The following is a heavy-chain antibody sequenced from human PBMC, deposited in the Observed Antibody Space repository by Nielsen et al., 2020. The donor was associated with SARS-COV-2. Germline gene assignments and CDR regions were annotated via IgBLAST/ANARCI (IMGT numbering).Heavy chain of an antibody. V-gene: IGHV3-9*01. J-gene: IGHJ4*02. CDR3: AKDLYYYDSSGYLFDY. CDR2: ISWNSGSI. D-gene: IGHD3-22*01. CDR1: GFTFDDYA. Sequence: SLKISCAASGFTFDDYAMHWVRQAPGKGLEWVSGISWNSGSIGYADSVKGRFTISRDNSKNTLYLQMNSLRAEDTAVYYCAKDLYYYDSSGYLFDYWGQGTLVTVSS.